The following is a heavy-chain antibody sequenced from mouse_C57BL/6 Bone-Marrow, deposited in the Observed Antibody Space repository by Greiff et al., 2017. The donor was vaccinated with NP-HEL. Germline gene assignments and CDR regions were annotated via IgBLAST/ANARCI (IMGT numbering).Heavy chain of an antibody. J-gene: IGHJ4*01. Sequence: VQLQQSGPELVKPGASVKISCKASGYAFSSSWMNWVKQRPGKGLEWIGRIYPGDGDTSYNGKFKGKATLTADQSSSTAYMQLSSLTSEDSAVYVCARSPGRYAMDYWGQGTSVTVSS. CDR2: IYPGDGDT. CDR1: GYAFSSSW. CDR3: ARSPGRYAMDY. V-gene: IGHV1-82*01.